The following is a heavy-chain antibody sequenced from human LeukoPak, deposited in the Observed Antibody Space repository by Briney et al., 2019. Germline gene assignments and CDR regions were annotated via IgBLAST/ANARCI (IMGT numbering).Heavy chain of an antibody. Sequence: GGSLRLSCAASGFTFSSYSMNWVRQAPGKGLEWVSYISSYGNTIYYADSVKGRFIISRDNAKNSLYLQMRSLRAEDTAVYYCARAGNYYRNWYFDLWGRGTLVTVSS. CDR3: ARAGNYYRNWYFDL. CDR1: GFTFSSYS. J-gene: IGHJ2*01. V-gene: IGHV3-48*01. D-gene: IGHD1-26*01. CDR2: ISSYGNTI.